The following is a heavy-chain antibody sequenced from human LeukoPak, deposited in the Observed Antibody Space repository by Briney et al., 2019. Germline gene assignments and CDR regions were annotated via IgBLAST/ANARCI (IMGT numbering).Heavy chain of an antibody. Sequence: ASVTVSCKASGYTFTSYDINWVRQATGQGLEWMGWMNPNSGNTGYAQKFQGRVTMTRNTSISTAYMELSSLRSEDTAVYYCARTLAARRPRFDPWGQGTLVTVSS. CDR3: ARTLAARRPRFDP. J-gene: IGHJ5*02. CDR2: MNPNSGNT. CDR1: GYTFTSYD. D-gene: IGHD6-6*01. V-gene: IGHV1-8*01.